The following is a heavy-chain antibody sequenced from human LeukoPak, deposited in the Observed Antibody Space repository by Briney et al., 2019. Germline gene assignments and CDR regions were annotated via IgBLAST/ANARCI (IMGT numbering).Heavy chain of an antibody. CDR2: IYTSGST. Sequence: SETLSLTCTVTGGSISNYYWSWIRQPPGKGLEWIGYIYTSGSTNCNPSLKSRVTMSIDTSKNRFSLKLSSVTAAVTAVYYCARGGWELELDYWGQGILVTVSS. CDR1: GGSISNYY. D-gene: IGHD1-26*01. CDR3: ARGGWELELDY. V-gene: IGHV4-59*01. J-gene: IGHJ4*02.